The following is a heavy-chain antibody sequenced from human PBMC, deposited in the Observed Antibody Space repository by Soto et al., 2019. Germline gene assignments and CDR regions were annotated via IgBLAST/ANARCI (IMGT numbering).Heavy chain of an antibody. CDR2: IHPSGST. CDR3: SRGIDAYKGGRT. J-gene: IGHJ5*02. D-gene: IGHD1-1*01. Sequence: QVQLQQWGAGLLKPSETLSLTCAVYDESLSGYYYTWPPRPLGKGLEWMGEIHPSGSTHYNPSLKTRVTLSQDTSKKQLSLNLISVTAADTAVYYCSRGIDAYKGGRTWGQGTLVTVSS. CDR1: DESLSGYY. V-gene: IGHV4-34*02.